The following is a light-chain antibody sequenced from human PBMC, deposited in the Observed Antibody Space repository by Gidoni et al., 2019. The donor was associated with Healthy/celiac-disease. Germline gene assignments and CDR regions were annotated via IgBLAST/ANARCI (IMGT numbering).Light chain of an antibody. V-gene: IGKV1-33*01. J-gene: IGKJ4*01. CDR1: QDISNY. CDR2: DAS. Sequence: DIQMTQSPASLSASVGDRVTITCQASQDISNYLNWYQQKPGKAPKLLIYDASNLVTRVPSRFSGSGSGTDFTFTISSLQPEDIATYYCQQYDNLPSFGGGTKVEIK. CDR3: QQYDNLPS.